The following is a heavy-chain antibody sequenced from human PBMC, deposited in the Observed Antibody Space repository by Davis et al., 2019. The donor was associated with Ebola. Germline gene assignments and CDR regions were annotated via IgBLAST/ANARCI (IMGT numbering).Heavy chain of an antibody. CDR1: GFTVSSNY. D-gene: IGHD3-16*01. Sequence: PGGSLRLSCAASGFTVSSNYMSWVCQAPGKGLEWVAAIYSSGRTFYADSVKGRFTISRDNSNNTLYLQMDTLRSEDTAVYHCARGISGGTVTLGDWGQGTLVTVSS. J-gene: IGHJ1*01. CDR2: IYSSGRT. V-gene: IGHV3-66*02. CDR3: ARGISGGTVTLGD.